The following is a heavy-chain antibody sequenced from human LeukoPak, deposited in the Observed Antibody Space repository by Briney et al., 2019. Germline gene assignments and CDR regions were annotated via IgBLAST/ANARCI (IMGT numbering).Heavy chain of an antibody. J-gene: IGHJ3*02. CDR3: AKPASVAYDFWSGYPDAFDI. CDR1: GFTFSNYA. V-gene: IGHV3-23*01. D-gene: IGHD3-3*01. CDR2: ITDSGMSS. Sequence: GGSLRLSCAASGFTFSNYAMTWVRQAPGKGLDWVSSITDSGMSSYYADSVKGRFTISRDNPRNTLYLQINSLRAEDTAVYYCAKPASVAYDFWSGYPDAFDIWGQGTMVTVSS.